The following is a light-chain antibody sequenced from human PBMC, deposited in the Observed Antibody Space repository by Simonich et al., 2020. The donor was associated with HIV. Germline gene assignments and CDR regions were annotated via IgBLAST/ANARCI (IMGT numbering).Light chain of an antibody. CDR2: EDT. Sequence: SYELTQPPSVSVSPGQTARITCSGDALSKKYAFWYQQKSGQAPVLVIFEDTKRPSGIPERFAGSSSGTVATLTISGAQVEDEGDYYCYSTDSSGNHRVFGGGTKLTVL. CDR1: ALSKKY. J-gene: IGLJ3*02. V-gene: IGLV3-10*01. CDR3: YSTDSSGNHRV.